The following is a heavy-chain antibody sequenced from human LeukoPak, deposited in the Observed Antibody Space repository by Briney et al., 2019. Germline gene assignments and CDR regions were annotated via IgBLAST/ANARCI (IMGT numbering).Heavy chain of an antibody. CDR3: ARGDHFDY. Sequence: PGGSLRLSCVVSGFTFSTYGMNWVRQAPGKGLEWVSSISGSGGSTYYAASVKGRFTISRDNSKNTLYLQMNSLRAEDTAVYYCARGDHFDYWGQGTLVTVSS. V-gene: IGHV3-23*01. CDR2: ISGSGGST. J-gene: IGHJ4*02. CDR1: GFTFSTYG.